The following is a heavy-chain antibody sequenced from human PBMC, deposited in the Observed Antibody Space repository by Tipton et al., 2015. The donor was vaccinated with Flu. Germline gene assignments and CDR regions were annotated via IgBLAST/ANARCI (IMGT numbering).Heavy chain of an antibody. J-gene: IGHJ3*02. D-gene: IGHD2-15*01. CDR2: IYSSGIT. CDR1: GGSLSSFY. V-gene: IGHV4-4*07. Sequence: TLSLTCTVSGGSLSSFYWTWIRQPAGKGLEWIGRIYSSGITKYNPSLKSRVTISVDTSKNQFSLKLSSVTATDTAVYYCARGLGVVVAVAFDIWGQGTMVTVSS. CDR3: ARGLGVVVAVAFDI.